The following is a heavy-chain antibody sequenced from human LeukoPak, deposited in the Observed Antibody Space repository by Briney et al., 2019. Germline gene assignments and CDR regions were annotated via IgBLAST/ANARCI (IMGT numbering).Heavy chain of an antibody. V-gene: IGHV4-4*07. CDR3: ARGSDIPGTTSIFDS. J-gene: IGHJ4*02. CDR2: IYSGGDT. Sequence: SETLSLTCTVSGGSISAYYWSWIRQPAGKGLEWLGRIYSGGDTNYDPSLKSRVTMSVDTSKNQFSLKLSSVTAADTAVYYCARGSDIPGTTSIFDSWGQGTLVTVSS. D-gene: IGHD1-20*01. CDR1: GGSISAYY.